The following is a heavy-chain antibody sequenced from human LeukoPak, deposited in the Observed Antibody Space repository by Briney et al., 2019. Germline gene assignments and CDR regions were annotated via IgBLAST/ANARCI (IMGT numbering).Heavy chain of an antibody. CDR3: ARLGSSALLYYFDY. Sequence: SETLSVTCTVSGGSNSSSSYYWGWIRQPPGKGLEWIGNIYYSGSTYYNPSLKSRVTISADTSKNQLSLKLSSVTAADSAMYYCARLGSSALLYYFDYCGQATLVTVSS. CDR1: GGSNSSSSYY. J-gene: IGHJ4*02. CDR2: IYYSGST. D-gene: IGHD6-19*01. V-gene: IGHV4-39*01.